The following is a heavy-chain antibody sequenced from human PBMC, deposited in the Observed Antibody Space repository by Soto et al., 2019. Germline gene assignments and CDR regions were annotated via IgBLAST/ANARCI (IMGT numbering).Heavy chain of an antibody. CDR3: ATRTASAFLDPYYYGMDV. CDR1: GGSISSGGYS. Sequence: QLQLQESGSGLVKPSQTLSLTCAVSGGSISSGGYSWSWIRQPPGKGLEWIGYIYHSGSTYYNPSLKSRVTISVDRSKNQFSLKLSSVTAADTAVYYCATRTASAFLDPYYYGMDVWGQGTTVTVSS. J-gene: IGHJ6*02. D-gene: IGHD6-6*01. CDR2: IYHSGST. V-gene: IGHV4-30-2*01.